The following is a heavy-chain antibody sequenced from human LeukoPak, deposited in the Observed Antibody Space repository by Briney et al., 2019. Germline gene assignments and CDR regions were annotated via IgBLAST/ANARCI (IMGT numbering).Heavy chain of an antibody. J-gene: IGHJ5*02. Sequence: PRGSLRLSCAASGFTFSSYSMTWVRQAPGKGLEWVSYISSSSSTIYYADSVKGRFTISRDNAKNSLYLQMNSLRAEDTAVYYCARLYYDFWSGPYDPWGQGTLVTVSS. CDR2: ISSSSSTI. CDR3: ARLYYDFWSGPYDP. D-gene: IGHD3-3*01. V-gene: IGHV3-48*01. CDR1: GFTFSSYS.